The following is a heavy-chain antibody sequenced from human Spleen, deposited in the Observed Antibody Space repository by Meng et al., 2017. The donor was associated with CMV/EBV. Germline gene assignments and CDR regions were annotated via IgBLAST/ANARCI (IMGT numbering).Heavy chain of an antibody. Sequence: YTFTSYEINWVRQATGQGLEWMGWMNPNSGNTGYAQKFQGRITISRNTSISTAYMDLSSLRSEDTAVYYCARGDWRDSSGYYFILDYWGQGTLVTVSS. V-gene: IGHV1-8*03. CDR1: YTFTSYE. D-gene: IGHD3-22*01. J-gene: IGHJ4*02. CDR3: ARGDWRDSSGYYFILDY. CDR2: MNPNSGNT.